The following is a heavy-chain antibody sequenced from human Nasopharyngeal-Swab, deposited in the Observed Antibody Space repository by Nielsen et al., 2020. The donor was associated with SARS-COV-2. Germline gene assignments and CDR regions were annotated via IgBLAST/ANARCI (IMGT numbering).Heavy chain of an antibody. Sequence: GGSLRLSCAASGFTFSSYGMHWVRQAPGKGLEWVAVIWYDGSNKYYADSVKGRFTISRDNSKNTLYLQMNSLRAEDTAVYYCARGQESYSSSWPNWYFDLWGRGTLVTVSS. V-gene: IGHV3-33*01. CDR3: ARGQESYSSSWPNWYFDL. CDR2: IWYDGSNK. CDR1: GFTFSSYG. D-gene: IGHD6-13*01. J-gene: IGHJ2*01.